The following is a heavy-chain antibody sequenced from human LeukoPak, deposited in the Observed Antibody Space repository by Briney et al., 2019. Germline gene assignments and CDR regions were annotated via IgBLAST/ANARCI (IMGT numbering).Heavy chain of an antibody. D-gene: IGHD3-10*01. V-gene: IGHV4-34*01. J-gene: IGHJ6*03. CDR3: AKHGRITMVRGVIRGYYMDV. CDR1: GGSFSGYY. CDR2: INHSGST. Sequence: SETLSLTCAVYGGSFSGYYRSWIRQPPGKGLEWIGGINHSGSTNYNPSLKSRVTISVDTSKNQFSLKLSSVTAADTAVYYCAKHGRITMVRGVIRGYYMDVWGKGTTVTISS.